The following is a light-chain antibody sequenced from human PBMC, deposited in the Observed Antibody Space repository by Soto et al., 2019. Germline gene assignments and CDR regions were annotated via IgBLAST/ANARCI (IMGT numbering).Light chain of an antibody. CDR2: DVS. CDR1: SNDVGGYNY. J-gene: IGLJ1*01. Sequence: QSALTQPASVSGSPGQSITISCTGTSNDVGGYNYVSWYQQYPGKAPKLMIYDVSNRPSGVSNRFSGSKPGNTASLTISGLQAEDEADYYCSSYTSSSYTSSSTLYVFGTGTKVTVL. V-gene: IGLV2-14*01. CDR3: SSYTSSSYTSSSTLYV.